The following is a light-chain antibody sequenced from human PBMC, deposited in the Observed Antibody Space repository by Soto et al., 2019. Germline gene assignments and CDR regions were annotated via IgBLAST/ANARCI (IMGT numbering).Light chain of an antibody. Sequence: SYELTQPPSVSVSPGQTASITCSGDKLGDKYVCWYQQKPGQSPVLVIYQDTKRPSGIPERFSGSNSGNTGTLTISGTQAMDEADYYCQAWDSSTLVFGGGTKPTVL. CDR1: KLGDKY. CDR3: QAWDSSTLV. CDR2: QDT. V-gene: IGLV3-1*01. J-gene: IGLJ2*01.